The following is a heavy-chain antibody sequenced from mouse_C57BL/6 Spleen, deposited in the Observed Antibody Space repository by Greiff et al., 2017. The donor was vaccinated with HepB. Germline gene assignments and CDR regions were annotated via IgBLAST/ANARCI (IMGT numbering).Heavy chain of an antibody. V-gene: IGHV1-26*01. CDR2: INPNNGGT. Sequence: EVQLQQSRPELVKPGASVKISCKASGYTFTDYYMNWVKQSHGKSLEWIGDINPNNGGTSYNQKFKGKATLTVDKSSSTAYMELRSLTSEDSAVYYCASNWDAWGQGTTLTVSS. CDR1: GYTFTDYY. J-gene: IGHJ2*01. CDR3: ASNWDA. D-gene: IGHD4-1*01.